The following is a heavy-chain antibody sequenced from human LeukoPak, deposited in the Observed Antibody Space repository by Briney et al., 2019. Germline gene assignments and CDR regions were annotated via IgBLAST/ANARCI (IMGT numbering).Heavy chain of an antibody. Sequence: PSETLSLTCTVSVGSISSGGYYCSCIRQHPGKGQEWIGYIYYSGSTYYNPSLKSRVTISVDTSKNQFSLKLSSVTAADTAVYYCARARDYGDYVNAFDIWGQGTMVTVSS. D-gene: IGHD4-17*01. J-gene: IGHJ3*02. CDR2: IYYSGST. V-gene: IGHV4-31*03. CDR1: VGSISSGGYY. CDR3: ARARDYGDYVNAFDI.